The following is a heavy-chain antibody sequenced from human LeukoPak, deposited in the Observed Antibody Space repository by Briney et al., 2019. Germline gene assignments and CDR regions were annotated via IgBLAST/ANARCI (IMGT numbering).Heavy chain of an antibody. CDR3: ARHRGSSGWYVVDY. V-gene: IGHV5-51*01. D-gene: IGHD6-19*01. CDR1: GYHFTSYW. J-gene: IGHJ4*02. CDR2: IYPGDSDT. Sequence: GESLKISCKGSGYHFTSYWIGWVRPMPGKGLEWMGIIYPGDSDTRYSPSFQGQVTISADKSISTAYLQWSSLKASDTAMYYCARHRGSSGWYVVDYWAQGTLVTVSS.